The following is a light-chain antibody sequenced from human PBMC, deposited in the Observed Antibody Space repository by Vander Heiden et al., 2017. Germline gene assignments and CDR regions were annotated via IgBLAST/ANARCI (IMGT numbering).Light chain of an antibody. CDR3: QQSYSTPLT. Sequence: DIQMTQSPSSLSASVGDRVTITSRASQSISSLLNWYQQKPGKAPKLLIYAASSLQSGVPSRCSGSGSGTDFTLTISSLQPEDFATYYCQQSYSTPLTFGGGTKVEIK. CDR2: AAS. V-gene: IGKV1-39*01. CDR1: QSISSL. J-gene: IGKJ4*01.